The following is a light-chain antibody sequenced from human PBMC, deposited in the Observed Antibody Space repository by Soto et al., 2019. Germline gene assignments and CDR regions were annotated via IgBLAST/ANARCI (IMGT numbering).Light chain of an antibody. J-gene: IGLJ1*01. CDR1: SSDLGIYNY. CDR2: EVT. Sequence: QSALTQPASVSGYAGQSIAISCSGSSSDLGIYNYVSWYQQHPGKVPKLIIFEVTNRPSGVSNRFSGSKSGNTASLTISGLQAEDEADYYCSSYTTSSTRVFGTGTKV. V-gene: IGLV2-14*01. CDR3: SSYTTSSTRV.